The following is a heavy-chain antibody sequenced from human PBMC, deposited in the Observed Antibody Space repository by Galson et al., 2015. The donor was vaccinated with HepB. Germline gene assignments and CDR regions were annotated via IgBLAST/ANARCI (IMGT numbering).Heavy chain of an antibody. CDR2: ISVYNENT. D-gene: IGHD3-10*01. Sequence: SVKVSCKASGYTFTTYGFSWVRQAPGQGPEWMGWISVYNENTYSAEKFQSRVTLTADTSTSTAYMELRSLRSDDTATYYCARGRERGGTMADAVDVWGQGTIITVSS. CDR3: ARGRERGGTMADAVDV. V-gene: IGHV1-18*04. J-gene: IGHJ3*01. CDR1: GYTFTTYG.